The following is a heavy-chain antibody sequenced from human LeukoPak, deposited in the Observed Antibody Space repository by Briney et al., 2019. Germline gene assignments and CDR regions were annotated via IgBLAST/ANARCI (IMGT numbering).Heavy chain of an antibody. Sequence: RSGGSLRLSCAASGFTFSSYWMHWVRQAPGKGLVWVSRVYSDGSSTNYADSVKGRFAISRDNAKNTLYLQMNSLRAEDTAVYYCARNLPGIGDTFDIWGQGTMVTVSS. CDR1: GFTFSSYW. CDR3: ARNLPGIGDTFDI. J-gene: IGHJ3*02. D-gene: IGHD3-9*01. CDR2: VYSDGSST. V-gene: IGHV3-74*01.